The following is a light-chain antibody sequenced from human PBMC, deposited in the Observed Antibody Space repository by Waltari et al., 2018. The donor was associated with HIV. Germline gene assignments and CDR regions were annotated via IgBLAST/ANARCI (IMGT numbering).Light chain of an antibody. CDR3: AAWDDSLNGEVV. Sequence: QSVLTQPPSASGTPGQRVTIPCSGRHPNIATTPVTCFQHLPGTAPKLLIYGNTQRPSGVPDRFSGSKSGTSASLAISGLQSEDEADYYCAAWDDSLNGEVVFGGGTKLTVL. J-gene: IGLJ2*01. CDR1: HPNIATTP. V-gene: IGLV1-44*01. CDR2: GNT.